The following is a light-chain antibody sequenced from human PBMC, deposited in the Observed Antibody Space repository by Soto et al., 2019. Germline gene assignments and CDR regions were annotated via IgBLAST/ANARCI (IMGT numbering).Light chain of an antibody. CDR1: GSDVGGYNY. V-gene: IGLV2-11*01. Sequence: QSALTQPRSVSGSPGQSVTISCTGTGSDVGGYNYVSWYQQHPDKAPKLIIFGHVDRPSGVPDRFSGSTSGTSASLAITGLQAEDEADYYCQSFDLSLNAYVFGTGTKVTVL. CDR2: GHV. J-gene: IGLJ1*01. CDR3: QSFDLSLNAYV.